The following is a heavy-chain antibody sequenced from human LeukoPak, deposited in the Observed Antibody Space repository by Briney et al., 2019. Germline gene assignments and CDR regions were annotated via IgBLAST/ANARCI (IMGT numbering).Heavy chain of an antibody. V-gene: IGHV3-23*01. D-gene: IGHD6-19*01. J-gene: IGHJ3*02. CDR3: ARDGGLGSGWYHDAFDI. CDR1: GFTFSSYA. Sequence: GGSLRLSCAASGFTFSSYAMSWVRQAPGKGLEWVSAISGSGGSTYYADSVKGRFTISRGNSKNTLYLQMNSLRAEDTAVYYCARDGGLGSGWYHDAFDIWGQGTMVTVSS. CDR2: ISGSGGST.